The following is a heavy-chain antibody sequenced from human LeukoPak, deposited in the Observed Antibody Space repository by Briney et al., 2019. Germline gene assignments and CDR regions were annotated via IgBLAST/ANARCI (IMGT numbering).Heavy chain of an antibody. Sequence: GESLKISCKGSGYTFTNYWIGWVRQMPGKGLEFMGIIYPGDSDTRYSPSFQGQVTISVDKSINTAYLQWSSLKASDTAMYYCARIILTDPKWDVWGQGTTVTVSS. CDR3: ARIILTDPKWDV. J-gene: IGHJ6*02. V-gene: IGHV5-51*01. CDR2: IYPGDSDT. D-gene: IGHD3-9*01. CDR1: GYTFTNYW.